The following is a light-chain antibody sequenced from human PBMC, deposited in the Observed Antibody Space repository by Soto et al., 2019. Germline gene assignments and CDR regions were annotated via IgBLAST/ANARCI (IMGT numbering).Light chain of an antibody. CDR2: GVS. CDR3: QQYAKWPPSIT. J-gene: IGKJ5*01. V-gene: IGKV3-15*01. Sequence: IELTQSPATLAASPGGRGTLSCRASQPVNNNLAWYQQKPGQAPRLLIYGVSTRATGISARFSGGGSVTEFTLTISSLQSEDFAVYYCQQYAKWPPSITFGPGTRLEIK. CDR1: QPVNNN.